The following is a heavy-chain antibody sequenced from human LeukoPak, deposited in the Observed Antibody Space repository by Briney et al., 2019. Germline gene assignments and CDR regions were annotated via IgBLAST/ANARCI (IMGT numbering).Heavy chain of an antibody. Sequence: GGSLRLSCAASGFTFSRYWMSWVRQAPGKGLEWVANIKEDGSRNHYVDSVKGRFTISRDNAKNSLDLQMNSLRAEDTAVYYCAIDRYSSGWYTFDYWGQGTLVTVSS. CDR2: IKEDGSRN. D-gene: IGHD6-19*01. CDR3: AIDRYSSGWYTFDY. V-gene: IGHV3-7*02. J-gene: IGHJ4*02. CDR1: GFTFSRYW.